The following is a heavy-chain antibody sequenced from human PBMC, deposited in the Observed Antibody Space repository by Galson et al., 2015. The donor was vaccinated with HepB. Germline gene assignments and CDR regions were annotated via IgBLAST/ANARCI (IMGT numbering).Heavy chain of an antibody. J-gene: IGHJ6*02. Sequence: SLRLSCAASGFTFSSYAMSWVRQAPGKGLEWVSAISGSGGSTYYADSVKGRFTISRDNSKNTLYLQMNSLRAEDTAVYYCAKDGPYYCSSTSCYRPIVHYYGMDVWGQGATVTVSS. V-gene: IGHV3-23*01. CDR2: ISGSGGST. CDR1: GFTFSSYA. CDR3: AKDGPYYCSSTSCYRPIVHYYGMDV. D-gene: IGHD2-2*01.